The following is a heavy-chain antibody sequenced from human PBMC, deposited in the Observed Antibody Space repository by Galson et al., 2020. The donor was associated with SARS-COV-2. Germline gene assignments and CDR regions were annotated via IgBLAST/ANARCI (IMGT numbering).Heavy chain of an antibody. CDR2: SSYDGSNQ. CDR1: GFTFSSYG. CDR3: ARDRVWQQRALGY. Sequence: GESLKISCAASGFTFSSYGMHWVRQAPGKGLEWVALSSYDGSNQYYADSLKGRFTISRDNTKSTLYLQMNSLRVEDTAVYYCARDRVWQQRALGYWGQGTLVTVSS. V-gene: IGHV3-33*01. D-gene: IGHD6-13*01. J-gene: IGHJ4*02.